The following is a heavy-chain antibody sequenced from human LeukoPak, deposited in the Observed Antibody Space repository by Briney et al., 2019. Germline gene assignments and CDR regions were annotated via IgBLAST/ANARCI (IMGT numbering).Heavy chain of an antibody. CDR3: ARVSFSDYVP. D-gene: IGHD4-17*01. V-gene: IGHV4-34*01. Sequence: SETLSLTCAVCGGSFSGYNWGWIRQPPGKGLEWIGEINHSGRTNYNTSLKSRVPISVDASKNQFSLKLSSVTAADTAVYYCARVSFSDYVPWGQGALVTVCS. J-gene: IGHJ5*02. CDR1: GGSFSGYN. CDR2: INHSGRT.